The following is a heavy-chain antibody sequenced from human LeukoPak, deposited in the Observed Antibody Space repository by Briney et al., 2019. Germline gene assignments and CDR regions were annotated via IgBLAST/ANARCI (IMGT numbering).Heavy chain of an antibody. D-gene: IGHD4-23*01. CDR3: ARGHGGNSRWFDP. V-gene: IGHV4-39*01. CDR2: IYYSGST. CDR1: GGSISSSSYY. J-gene: IGHJ5*02. Sequence: SETLSLTCTVSGGSISSSSYYWGWIRHPPGKGLEWIGSIYYSGSTYYNPSLKSRVTISVDTSKNEFSLKLSSVADADTAVYYCARGHGGNSRWFDPWGQGTLVTVSS.